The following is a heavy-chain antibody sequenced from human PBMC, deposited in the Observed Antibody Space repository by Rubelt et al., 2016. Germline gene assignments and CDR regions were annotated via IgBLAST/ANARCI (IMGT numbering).Heavy chain of an antibody. V-gene: IGHV1-8*02. CDR2: MNPNSGNT. CDR1: GYTFTSYG. CDR3: ARMVNDFWSGYHNWFDP. Sequence: QVQLVQSGAEVKKPGASVKVSCKASGYTFTSYGINWVRQATGQGLGWMGWMNPNSGNTGYAQKFQGRVTMTRNTSISTAYMELSSLRSEDTAVYYCARMVNDFWSGYHNWFDPWGQGTLVTVSS. J-gene: IGHJ5*02. D-gene: IGHD3-3*01.